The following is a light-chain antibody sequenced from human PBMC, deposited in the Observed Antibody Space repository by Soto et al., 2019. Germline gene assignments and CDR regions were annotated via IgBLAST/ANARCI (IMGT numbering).Light chain of an antibody. CDR1: QSVSSSD. J-gene: IGKJ1*01. V-gene: IGKV3-20*01. CDR3: QEYASSRT. Sequence: EIVLTQSPGTLPLSPGERATLSCRASQSVSSSDLAWYQQKPGQAPRLLIFGASSRATGIPDRFSGSGSGTDFTLTISGLEPEDFAVYYCQEYASSRTFGQGTKVEIK. CDR2: GAS.